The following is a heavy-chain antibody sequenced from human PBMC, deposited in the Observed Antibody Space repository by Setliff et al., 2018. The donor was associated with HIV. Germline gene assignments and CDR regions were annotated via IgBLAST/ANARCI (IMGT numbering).Heavy chain of an antibody. D-gene: IGHD2-21*02. CDR3: ARSYCAADCAHNSPRGMDV. V-gene: IGHV4-38-2*01. CDR1: GYSISSGYH. CDR2: IYHSGST. J-gene: IGHJ6*02. Sequence: SETLSLTCSVSGYSISSGYHWAWIRHPQGKGLEWIGSIYHSGSTYYNPSRKSRVTISVDTSKNQFSLKLSSLTAADTAVYYCARSYCAADCAHNSPRGMDVWGQGTTVTVSS.